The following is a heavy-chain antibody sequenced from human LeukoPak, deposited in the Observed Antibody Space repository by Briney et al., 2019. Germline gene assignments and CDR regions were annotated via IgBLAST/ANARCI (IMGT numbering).Heavy chain of an antibody. CDR2: INPNSGGT. V-gene: IGHV1-2*02. Sequence: ASVKVSCEASGYTFTGYYMHWVRHAPGQGLEWMGWINPNSGGTNYAQKFQGRVTMTRDTSISTAYMELSRLRSDDTAVYYCARDLDSSKGLDYWGQGTLVTVSS. J-gene: IGHJ4*02. CDR3: ARDLDSSKGLDY. CDR1: GYTFTGYY. D-gene: IGHD6-13*01.